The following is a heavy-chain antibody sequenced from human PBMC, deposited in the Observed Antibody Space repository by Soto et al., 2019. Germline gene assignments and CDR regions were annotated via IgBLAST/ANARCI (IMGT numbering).Heavy chain of an antibody. CDR2: IYYTGNT. CDR3: ARYYYDSSGYYYGWFDP. V-gene: IGHV4-59*01. D-gene: IGHD3-22*01. Sequence: XGTLALTCTVSGDSISTYYWSGIRQPPGKGLEWIAYIYYTGNTYYNPSLKSRVTISMDTSKNQFSLKLSSVTAADTAVYYCARYYYDSSGYYYGWFDPWGQGTLVTVSS. CDR1: GDSISTYY. J-gene: IGHJ5*02.